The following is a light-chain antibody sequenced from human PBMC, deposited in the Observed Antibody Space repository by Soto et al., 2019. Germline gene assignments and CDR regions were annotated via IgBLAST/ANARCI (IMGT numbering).Light chain of an antibody. V-gene: IGLV3-21*04. Sequence: ELTQPPSVSVAPGKTARITCGGNNIGSKSVHWYQQKPGQAPVLVIYYDSDRPSGIPERFSGSNSGNTATLTISRVEAGDEADYYCQVWDSSSDHVVFGGGTQLTVL. CDR1: NIGSKS. CDR2: YDS. J-gene: IGLJ2*01. CDR3: QVWDSSSDHVV.